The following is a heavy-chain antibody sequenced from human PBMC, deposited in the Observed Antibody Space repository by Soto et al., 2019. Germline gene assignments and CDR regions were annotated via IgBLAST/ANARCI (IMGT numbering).Heavy chain of an antibody. J-gene: IGHJ6*02. Sequence: DSVTFSLTASGYSFTRYYMDWVRQAPGQGLEWMGIINPSGGITSYAQKFQGRVTMTRDTSTSTVYMELSSLRSEDTAVYYCARDQHLRFLELSGMDVWGQGTTVTVS. CDR3: ARDQHLRFLELSGMDV. CDR1: GYSFTRYY. V-gene: IGHV1-46*01. D-gene: IGHD3-3*01. CDR2: INPSGGIT.